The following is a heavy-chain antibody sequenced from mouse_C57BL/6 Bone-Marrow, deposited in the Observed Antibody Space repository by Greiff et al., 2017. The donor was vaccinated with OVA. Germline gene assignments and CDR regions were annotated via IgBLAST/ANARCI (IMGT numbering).Heavy chain of an antibody. CDR3: ARWRWDDYAMDY. V-gene: IGHV1-18*01. D-gene: IGHD4-1*01. CDR2: INPNNGGT. CDR1: GYTFTDYN. Sequence: EVQGVESGPELVKPGASVKIPCKASGYTFTDYNMDWVKQSHGKSLEWIGDINPNNGGTIYNQKFKGKATLTVDKSSSTAYMELRSLTSEDTAVYYCARWRWDDYAMDYWGQGTSVTVSS. J-gene: IGHJ4*01.